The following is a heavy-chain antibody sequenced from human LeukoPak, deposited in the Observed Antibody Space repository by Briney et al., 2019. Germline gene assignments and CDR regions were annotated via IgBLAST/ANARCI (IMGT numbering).Heavy chain of an antibody. CDR1: GFTFGDYA. V-gene: IGHV3-49*03. Sequence: PGGSLRLSCTASGFTFGDYAMSWFRQASGKGLEWVGFIRSKAYGGTTEYAASVKGRFTISRDDSKSIAYLQMNSLKTEDTAVYYCTPTRRDYGGNPRPVDYWGQGTLVTVSS. D-gene: IGHD4-23*01. CDR3: TPTRRDYGGNPRPVDY. CDR2: IRSKAYGGTT. J-gene: IGHJ4*02.